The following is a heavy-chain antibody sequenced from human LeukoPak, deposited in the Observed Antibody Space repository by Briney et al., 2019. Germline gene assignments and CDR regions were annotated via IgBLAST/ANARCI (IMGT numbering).Heavy chain of an antibody. CDR3: AREPTVAGTSFDY. V-gene: IGHV1-2*02. J-gene: IGHJ4*02. CDR1: GYTFTGYY. D-gene: IGHD6-19*01. CDR2: INPNSGGT. Sequence: GASVTVSCKASGYTFTGYYMHWVRQAPGQGLEWMGWINPNSGGTNYAQKFQGRVTMTRDTSISTAYMELSRLRSDDTAVYYCAREPTVAGTSFDYWGQGTLVTVSS.